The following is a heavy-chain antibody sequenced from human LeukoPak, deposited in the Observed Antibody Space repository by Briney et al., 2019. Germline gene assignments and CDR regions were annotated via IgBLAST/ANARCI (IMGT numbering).Heavy chain of an antibody. Sequence: ASVKVSCKASGGTFSSYAISWVRQAPGQGLEWMGGIIPMFGTATYAQKFQGRVTITTDESTFTAYMELSGLISEDTAVYYCARGGSWHGLFDYWGQGTLVTVSS. V-gene: IGHV1-69*05. D-gene: IGHD2-15*01. CDR3: ARGGSWHGLFDY. CDR2: IIPMFGTA. CDR1: GGTFSSYA. J-gene: IGHJ4*02.